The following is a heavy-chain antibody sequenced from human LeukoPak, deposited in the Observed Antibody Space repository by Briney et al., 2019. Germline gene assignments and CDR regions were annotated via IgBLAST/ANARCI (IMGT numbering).Heavy chain of an antibody. CDR1: HSSISSGSY. J-gene: IGHJ4*02. CDR3: ARRRSGTSSTPFDF. CDR2: IYHDGGT. D-gene: IGHD5-12*01. Sequence: PSETLSLTCTVSHSSISSGSYWAWLRQPPGKGLEWIADIYHDGGTYYNPSLKSRVTISVATSKGQFSLKLASVAAADPAVYYCARRRSGTSSTPFDFWGQGTLVTVSS. V-gene: IGHV4-38-2*02.